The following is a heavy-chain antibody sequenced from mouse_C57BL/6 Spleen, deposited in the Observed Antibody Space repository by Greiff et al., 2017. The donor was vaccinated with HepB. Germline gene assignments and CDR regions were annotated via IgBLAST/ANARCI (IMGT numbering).Heavy chain of an antibody. CDR3: VRQDYAMDY. J-gene: IGHJ4*01. Sequence: EVKVEESGGGLVQPKGSLKLSCAASGFSFNTYAMNWVRQAPGKGLEWVARIRSKSNNYATYYADSVKDRFTISRDDSESMLYLQMNNLKTEDTAMYYCVRQDYAMDYWGQGTSVTVSS. CDR1: GFSFNTYA. CDR2: IRSKSNNYAT. V-gene: IGHV10-1*01.